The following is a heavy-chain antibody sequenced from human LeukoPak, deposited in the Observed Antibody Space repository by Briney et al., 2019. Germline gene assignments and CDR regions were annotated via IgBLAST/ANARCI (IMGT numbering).Heavy chain of an antibody. V-gene: IGHV4-59*01. CDR2: IYFSGTT. J-gene: IGHJ4*02. CDR3: ARARGPTSPTDY. D-gene: IGHD1-26*01. CDR1: GGSISSYY. Sequence: SETLSLTCTVPGGSISSYYWSWIRQPPGKGLEWIGYIYFSGTTNYNPSLKSRVTISVDTSKNQFSLKLSSVTTADTAVYYCARARGPTSPTDYWGQGTLVTVSS.